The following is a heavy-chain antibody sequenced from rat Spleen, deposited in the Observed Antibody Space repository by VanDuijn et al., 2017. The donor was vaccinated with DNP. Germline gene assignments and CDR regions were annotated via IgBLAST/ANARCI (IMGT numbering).Heavy chain of an antibody. Sequence: EVKLVESGGGLVQPGRSLKLSCAASGFTFSDYNMAWVRQAPKKGLEWVATIISDGSRTYYRDSVKGRFTISRDNAENTIYLQMNRLRSEDTATYYCAKHLDAWGQGTSVTVSS. CDR2: IISDGSRT. V-gene: IGHV5S10*01. CDR1: GFTFSDYN. CDR3: AKHLDA. J-gene: IGHJ4*01.